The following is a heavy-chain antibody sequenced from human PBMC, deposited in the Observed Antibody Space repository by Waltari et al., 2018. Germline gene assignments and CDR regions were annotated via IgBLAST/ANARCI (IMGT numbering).Heavy chain of an antibody. CDR1: GGSMGILFYY. CDR2: IYTSGXT. CDR3: XADRGMAARLTX. J-gene: IGHJ4*02. D-gene: IGHD6-6*01. Sequence: LQESGPXLVXXSQTLSXRCSXSGGSMGILFYYGTWSRQRAGKGLAWIGRIYTSGXTAYNPSLKSXVTMSVDTSKNEFYRNLXFVSAAETXVXYCXADRGMAARLTXWGQGTLVTVSS. V-gene: IGHV4-61*02.